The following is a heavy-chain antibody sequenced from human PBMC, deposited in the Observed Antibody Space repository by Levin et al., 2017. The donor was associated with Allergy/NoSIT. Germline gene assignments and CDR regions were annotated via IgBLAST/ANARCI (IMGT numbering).Heavy chain of an antibody. CDR3: ARDQFLHGSASGGWLDS. CDR2: IYSDGRT. D-gene: IGHD3-10*01. V-gene: IGHV3-53*01. J-gene: IGHJ5*01. CDR1: GFTVSSNY. Sequence: GESLKISCAASGFTVSSNYMNWVRQAPGKGLEWVSVIYSDGRTFYADSVKGRVTISRDNSKNTFYLQMNSLGVEDTAVYYCARDQFLHGSASGGWLDSWGQGTLVTVSS.